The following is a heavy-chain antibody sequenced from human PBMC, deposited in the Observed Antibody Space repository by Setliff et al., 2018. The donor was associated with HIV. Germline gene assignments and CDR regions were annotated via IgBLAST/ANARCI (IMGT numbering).Heavy chain of an antibody. Sequence: PSETLSLTCTVSGGSISSYYWSWIRQPPGKGLEWIGYIYYSGSTNYNPSLKSRVTISVDTSKNQFSLKLSSVTAADTAVYYCARNPCSGGSCPDAFGIWGQGTMVTV. D-gene: IGHD2-15*01. CDR2: IYYSGST. CDR1: GGSISSYY. V-gene: IGHV4-59*01. J-gene: IGHJ3*02. CDR3: ARNPCSGGSCPDAFGI.